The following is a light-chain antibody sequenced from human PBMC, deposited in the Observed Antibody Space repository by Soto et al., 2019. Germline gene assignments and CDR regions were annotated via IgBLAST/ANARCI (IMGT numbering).Light chain of an antibody. Sequence: EIVLTQSPATLSLSPGERATLSCRASQSVSSYLAWYQQKPGQAPSLLIYDASNRTTGIPPRFSGSGSGTDFSLPISSLEPEDSAIFYCQQRLNWPPLTFGGGTKVEI. CDR3: QQRLNWPPLT. V-gene: IGKV3-11*01. CDR1: QSVSSY. J-gene: IGKJ4*01. CDR2: DAS.